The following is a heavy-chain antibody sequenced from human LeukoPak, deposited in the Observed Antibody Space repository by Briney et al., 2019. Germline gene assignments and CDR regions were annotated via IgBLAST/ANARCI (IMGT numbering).Heavy chain of an antibody. CDR3: ARDSDYYDSRGHYKGGYFDY. CDR1: GFTVSSNY. V-gene: IGHV3-66*01. CDR2: IYSGGST. Sequence: GGSLRLSCAASGFTVSSNYMSWVRQAPGKGLEWVSVIYSGGSTYYADPVKGRLTISRDISKNTVSLQMNRLRAEDTAVYYCARDSDYYDSRGHYKGGYFDYWGQGTLVTVSS. D-gene: IGHD3-22*01. J-gene: IGHJ4*02.